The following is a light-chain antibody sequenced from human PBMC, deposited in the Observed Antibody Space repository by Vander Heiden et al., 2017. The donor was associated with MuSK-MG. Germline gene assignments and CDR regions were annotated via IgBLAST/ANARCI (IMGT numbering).Light chain of an antibody. CDR3: SSYTSSSTVV. Sequence: QSALTQPASVSGSPGQSVTISCTGTSIDVGGYNYVSWYQHPPGNPPILMFYDVSSRPAGVSNRFSASKAGTTASTTISGLPAEDEAYYYYSSYTSSSTVVFGGGTKLTVL. J-gene: IGLJ2*01. CDR2: DVS. CDR1: SIDVGGYNY. V-gene: IGLV2-14*03.